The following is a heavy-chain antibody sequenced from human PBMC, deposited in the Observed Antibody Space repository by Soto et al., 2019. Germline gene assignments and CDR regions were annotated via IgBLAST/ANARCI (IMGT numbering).Heavy chain of an antibody. Sequence: QLQLQESRPGLVKPSETLSLTCTVSGGSISSTIYYWGGIRQPPGKGLEWIGNIHHSGSTYYDSSLKSRVSISVDTSTKQFSLKLSSVTAADTAVYYCASQHYYDSSGYYVVYWGQGTLVTVSS. CDR3: ASQHYYDSSGYYVVY. CDR2: IHHSGST. J-gene: IGHJ4*02. V-gene: IGHV4-39*01. D-gene: IGHD3-22*01. CDR1: GGSISSTIYY.